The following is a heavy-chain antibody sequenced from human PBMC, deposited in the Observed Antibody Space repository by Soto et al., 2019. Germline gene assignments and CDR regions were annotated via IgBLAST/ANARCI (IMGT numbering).Heavy chain of an antibody. V-gene: IGHV4-59*12. D-gene: IGHD2-15*01. CDR3: AREFKGDLVVVVAARGSYFDS. Sequence: SETLSLTCTVSGASISGYHWGWIRQPPGKGLEWIGYMSYSGSTNYSPSLKSRVTMSVDTSKNQFSLKLNSVTAEDTAMYYCAREFKGDLVVVVAARGSYFDSWGQGTLVTVSS. J-gene: IGHJ4*02. CDR1: GASISGYH. CDR2: MSYSGST.